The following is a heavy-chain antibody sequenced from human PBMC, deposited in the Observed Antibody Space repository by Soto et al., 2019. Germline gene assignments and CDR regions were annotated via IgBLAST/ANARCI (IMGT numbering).Heavy chain of an antibody. J-gene: IGHJ4*02. CDR1: GDSISSYY. CDR2: IYYTGST. Sequence: ASETLSLTCTVSGDSISSYYWSWIRQPPGKGLEWIGYIYYTGSTNYNPSLKSRVTISVDTSKNQFSLKLTSVTAADTAVYYCARRGSGRNFDYWGQGTLVTVSS. D-gene: IGHD3-10*01. V-gene: IGHV4-59*01. CDR3: ARRGSGRNFDY.